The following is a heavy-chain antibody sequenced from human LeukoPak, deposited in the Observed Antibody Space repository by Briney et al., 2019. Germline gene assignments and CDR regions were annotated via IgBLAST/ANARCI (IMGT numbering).Heavy chain of an antibody. CDR2: ISSSGSTI. CDR1: GFTFSSYS. J-gene: IGHJ5*02. CDR3: ARYDYDYGDYGVTNWFDP. V-gene: IGHV3-48*04. D-gene: IGHD4-17*01. Sequence: GGSLRLSCAASGFTFSSYSMNWVRQAPGKGLEWVSYISSSGSTIYYADSVKGRFTISRDNAKNSLYLQMNSLRAEDTAVYYCARYDYDYGDYGVTNWFDPWGQGTLVTVSS.